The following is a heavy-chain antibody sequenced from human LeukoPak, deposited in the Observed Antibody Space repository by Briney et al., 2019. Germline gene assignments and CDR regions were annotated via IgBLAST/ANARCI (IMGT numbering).Heavy chain of an antibody. V-gene: IGHV1-18*01. CDR3: ARVDPRVGALDY. CDR2: ISAYNGNT. D-gene: IGHD1-26*01. Sequence: EASVKVSCTASGYTFTSYGISWVRQAPGQGLEWMGWISAYNGNTNYAQKLQGRATMTTDTSTSTAYMELRSLRSDDTAVYYCARVDPRVGALDYWGQGTLVTVSS. J-gene: IGHJ4*02. CDR1: GYTFTSYG.